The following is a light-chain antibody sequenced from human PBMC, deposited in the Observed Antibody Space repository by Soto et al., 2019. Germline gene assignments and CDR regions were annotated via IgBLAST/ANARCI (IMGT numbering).Light chain of an antibody. V-gene: IGKV3-11*01. CDR1: QSVSSY. CDR3: QQRSNWSWT. Sequence: DIVKTHVPGTLVVSRGERATLSCRASQSVSSYLAWYQQKPGQAPRLLIYDASNRATGIPARFSGRGSGTDFTLIISSLEPEDFAVYYCQQRSNWSWTFGQGTKVDIK. J-gene: IGKJ1*01. CDR2: DAS.